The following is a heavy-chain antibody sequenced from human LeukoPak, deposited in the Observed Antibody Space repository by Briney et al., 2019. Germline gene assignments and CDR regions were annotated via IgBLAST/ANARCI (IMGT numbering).Heavy chain of an antibody. CDR3: AKDQDYYGSGPTDLSY. V-gene: IGHV3-30*02. CDR2: IRYDGSNK. CDR1: GFTFSSYG. D-gene: IGHD3-10*01. J-gene: IGHJ4*02. Sequence: PGGSLRLSCAASGFTFSSYGMHWVRQAPGKGLEWVAFIRYDGSNKYYADSVKGRFTISRDNSKNTLYLQMNSLRAEDTAVYYCAKDQDYYGSGPTDLSYWGQGTLVTVSS.